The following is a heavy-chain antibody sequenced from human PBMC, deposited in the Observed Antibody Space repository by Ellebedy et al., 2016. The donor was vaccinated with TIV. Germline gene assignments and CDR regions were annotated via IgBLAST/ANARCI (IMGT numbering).Heavy chain of an antibody. CDR1: GFTFSSYA. J-gene: IGHJ6*02. D-gene: IGHD3-3*01. CDR3: ARAMSGYYKDYYYGMDV. V-gene: IGHV3-30-3*01. Sequence: GGSLRLSCAASGFTFSSYAMHWVRQAPGKGLEWVAVISYDGSNKYYADSVKGRFTISRDNSKNTLYLQMNSLRAEDTAVYFCARAMSGYYKDYYYGMDVWGQGTTVTVSS. CDR2: ISYDGSNK.